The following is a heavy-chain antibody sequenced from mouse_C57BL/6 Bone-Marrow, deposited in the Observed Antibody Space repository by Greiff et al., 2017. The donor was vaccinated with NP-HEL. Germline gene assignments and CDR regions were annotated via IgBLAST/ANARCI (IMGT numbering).Heavy chain of an antibody. D-gene: IGHD3-3*01. Sequence: DVKLVESGGGLVKPGGSLKLSCAASGFTFSSYTMSWVRQTPEKRLEWVATISGGDGNTYYPDSVKGRFTITRDNAKNTLYLQMSSLRSEDTALYYCASRAWFAYWGQGTLVTVSA. V-gene: IGHV5-9*01. CDR3: ASRAWFAY. CDR1: GFTFSSYT. J-gene: IGHJ3*01. CDR2: ISGGDGNT.